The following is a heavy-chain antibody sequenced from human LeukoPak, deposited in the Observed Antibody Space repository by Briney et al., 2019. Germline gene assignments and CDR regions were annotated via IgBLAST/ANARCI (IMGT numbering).Heavy chain of an antibody. CDR3: ATYYTNYDFWSGYYRGGYYFDY. CDR2: IYYSGST. D-gene: IGHD3-3*01. CDR1: GGSISSSSYY. V-gene: IGHV4-39*01. J-gene: IGHJ4*02. Sequence: SETLSLTXTVSGGSISSSSYYWGWIRQPPGKGLEWIGSIYYSGSTYYNPSLKSRVTISVDTSKNQFSLKLSSVTAADTAVYYCATYYTNYDFWSGYYRGGYYFDYWGQGTLVTVSS.